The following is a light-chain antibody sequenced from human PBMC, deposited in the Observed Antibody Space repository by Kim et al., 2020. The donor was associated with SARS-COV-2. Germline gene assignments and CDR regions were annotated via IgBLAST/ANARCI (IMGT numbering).Light chain of an antibody. CDR1: QSISSW. CDR3: QQADSFPLT. V-gene: IGKV1D-12*01. Sequence: PSVRDGVTFTCRARQSISSWLAWYQQKPGTAPKLLIYTASSLQSGVPSRFCGSGSGTDFTLTISSLQPEDSATYYCQQADSFPLTFGGGTKVDIK. J-gene: IGKJ4*01. CDR2: TAS.